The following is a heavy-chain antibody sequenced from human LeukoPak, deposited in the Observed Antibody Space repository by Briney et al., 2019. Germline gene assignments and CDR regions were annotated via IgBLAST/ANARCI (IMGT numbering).Heavy chain of an antibody. CDR3: AKAKYDILTGYFDY. V-gene: IGHV3-23*01. J-gene: IGHJ4*02. Sequence: PGGTLRLSCAASGFTFSSYGMSWVRQAPGKGLEWVSAISGSGGSTYYADSVKGRFTISRDNSKNTLYLQMNSLRAEDTAVYYCAKAKYDILTGYFDYWGQGTLVAVSS. D-gene: IGHD3-9*01. CDR1: GFTFSSYG. CDR2: ISGSGGST.